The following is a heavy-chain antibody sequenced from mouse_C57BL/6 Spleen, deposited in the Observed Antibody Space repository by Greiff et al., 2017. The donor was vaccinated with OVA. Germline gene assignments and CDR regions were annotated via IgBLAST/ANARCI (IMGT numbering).Heavy chain of an antibody. J-gene: IGHJ3*01. CDR1: GFNIKDYY. D-gene: IGHD2-5*01. V-gene: IGHV14-1*01. CDR2: IDPEDGDT. CDR3: TFDYSNYVAWFAY. Sequence: VQLQQSGAELVRPGASVKLSCTASGFNIKDYYMHWVKQRPEQGLEWIGRIDPEDGDTEYAPKFQGKATMTADTSSNTAYLQLSSLTSEDTAVYYCTFDYSNYVAWFAYWGQGTLVTVSA.